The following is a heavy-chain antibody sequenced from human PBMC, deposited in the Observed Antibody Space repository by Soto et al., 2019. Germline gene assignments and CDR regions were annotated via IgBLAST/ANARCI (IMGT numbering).Heavy chain of an antibody. V-gene: IGHV4-59*01. J-gene: IGHJ6*02. Sequence: PSETLSLTCTVSGGSISSYYWSWIRRPPGKGLEWNGYIYNSGSTHSNPSLQSRVTISVDTSKNQFSLKLSSVTAADTGIYYCARARITMVREVIKYNMDVWGQGTTVTVSS. CDR2: IYNSGST. D-gene: IGHD3-10*01. CDR3: ARARITMVREVIKYNMDV. CDR1: GGSISSYY.